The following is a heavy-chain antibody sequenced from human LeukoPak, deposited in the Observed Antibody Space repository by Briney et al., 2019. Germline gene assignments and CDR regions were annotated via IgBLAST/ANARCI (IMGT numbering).Heavy chain of an antibody. D-gene: IGHD3-22*01. CDR2: IGTAGDT. CDR1: RFTFSSYD. Sequence: GGCLRLSRAASRFTFSSYDMHWVRQATGRGLEWVSAIGTAGDTYYPGSVKGRFTISRENAKNSLYHQMNSLRAGDTAVYYCARGWALRYYYDSSGYQPYYFDYWGQGTLVTVSS. CDR3: ARGWALRYYYDSSGYQPYYFDY. V-gene: IGHV3-13*01. J-gene: IGHJ4*02.